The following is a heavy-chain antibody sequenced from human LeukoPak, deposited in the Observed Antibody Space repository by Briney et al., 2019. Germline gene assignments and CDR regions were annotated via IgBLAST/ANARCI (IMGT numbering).Heavy chain of an antibody. CDR3: VRDWEGFNFDI. D-gene: IGHD1-26*01. CDR1: GGSVRSYY. CDR2: IYNTGST. Sequence: KPSETLSLTCTVSGGSVRSYYWSWIRQPPGEGLEWIAYIYNTGSTNYNPSLKSRVTISLDTSKNEFSLKLTSVTAADTAVYYCVRDWEGFNFDIWGQGTMVTVSS. J-gene: IGHJ3*02. V-gene: IGHV4-59*02.